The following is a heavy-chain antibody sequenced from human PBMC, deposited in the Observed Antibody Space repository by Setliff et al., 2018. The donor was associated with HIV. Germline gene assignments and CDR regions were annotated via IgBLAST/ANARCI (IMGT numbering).Heavy chain of an antibody. CDR2: IYYSGST. CDR1: SGSINSDY. D-gene: IGHD3-22*01. CDR3: ARQSDSSGYFPSWYFDY. Sequence: PSETLSLTCTVSSGSINSDYWSWIRQPPGKGLEWMGYIYYSGSTNYNPSLKSRVTISVDTSKNQFSLKLSSVTAADTAVYYCARQSDSSGYFPSWYFDYWAQGTLVTVSS. V-gene: IGHV4-59*08. J-gene: IGHJ4*02.